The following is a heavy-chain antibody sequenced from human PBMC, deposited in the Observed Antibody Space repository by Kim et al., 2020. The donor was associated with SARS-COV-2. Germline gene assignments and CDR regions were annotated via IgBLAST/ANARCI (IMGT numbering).Heavy chain of an antibody. Sequence: RYSPSFQVQVTISADKSISTAYLQWSSLKASDTAMYYCARLSDIVATVDYWGQGTLVTVSS. V-gene: IGHV5-51*01. J-gene: IGHJ4*02. CDR3: ARLSDIVATVDY. D-gene: IGHD5-12*01.